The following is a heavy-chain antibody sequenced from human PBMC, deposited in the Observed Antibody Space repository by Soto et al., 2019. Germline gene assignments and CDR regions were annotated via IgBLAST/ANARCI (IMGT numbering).Heavy chain of an antibody. J-gene: IGHJ6*02. CDR2: IGSSSNYI. CDR1: GFTFTTYS. V-gene: IGHV3-21*06. CDR3: ATLTYCSSASCPNYYYVIDV. D-gene: IGHD2-2*01. Sequence: PGGSLRLSCAASGFTFTTYSLTWVRQAPGKGLEWVASIGSSSNYIYYADSVKGRFTISRDNAKNSLFLQMNTLRAEDTAVYYCATLTYCSSASCPNYYYVIDVWGQGTTVTVSS.